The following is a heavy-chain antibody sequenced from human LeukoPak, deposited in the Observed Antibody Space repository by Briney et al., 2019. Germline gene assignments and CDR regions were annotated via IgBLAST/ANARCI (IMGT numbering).Heavy chain of an antibody. Sequence: ASVKVSCKASGYTFTSYAMNWVRQAPGQGLEWMGWINTNTGNPTYAQGFTGRFVFSLDTSVSTAYPQISSLKAEDTAVYYCARTQDSSSSEGYNWFDPWGQGTLVTVSS. CDR2: INTNTGNP. V-gene: IGHV7-4-1*02. CDR3: ARTQDSSSSEGYNWFDP. J-gene: IGHJ5*02. CDR1: GYTFTSYA. D-gene: IGHD6-6*01.